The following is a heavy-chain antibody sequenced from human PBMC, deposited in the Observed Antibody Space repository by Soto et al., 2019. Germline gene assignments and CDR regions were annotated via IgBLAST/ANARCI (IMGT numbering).Heavy chain of an antibody. V-gene: IGHV1-18*01. CDR2: ISAYNGNT. Sequence: ASVKVSCKASGYTFTSYGISWVRQAPGQGLEWMGWISAYNGNTNYAQKLQGRVTMTTDTSTSTAYMELRSLRSDDTAVYYCARDRPYSSGWYVTGYYYYCGMDVWGQGTTVTVSS. D-gene: IGHD6-19*01. CDR1: GYTFTSYG. CDR3: ARDRPYSSGWYVTGYYYYCGMDV. J-gene: IGHJ6*02.